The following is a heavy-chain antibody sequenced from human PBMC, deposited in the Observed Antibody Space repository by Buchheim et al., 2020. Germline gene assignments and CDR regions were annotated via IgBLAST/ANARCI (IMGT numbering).Heavy chain of an antibody. J-gene: IGHJ4*02. CDR1: AGTFSDYT. CDR2: IILLFNMP. V-gene: IGHV1-69*08. D-gene: IGHD3-10*01. CDR3: AREEAVNYYGARSYYFVD. Sequence: QVQLVQSGAEVKKPGSSVKVSCQASAGTFSDYTFVWVRQAPGQGLEWMGRIILLFNMPNYAQNFQGRVTITADRSTGTAYMELSSLTSDDTAVYYCAREEAVNYYGARSYYFVDWGQGTL.